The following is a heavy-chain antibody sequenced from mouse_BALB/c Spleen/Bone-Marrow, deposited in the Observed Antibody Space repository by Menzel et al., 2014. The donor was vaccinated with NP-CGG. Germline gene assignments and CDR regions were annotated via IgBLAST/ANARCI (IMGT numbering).Heavy chain of an antibody. D-gene: IGHD2-14*01. Sequence: VQLQQSGPELEKPGASVMISCKASGYSFTGYNMNWVKQSNGKSLEWIGNIDPYYGGISYNQKFKDKATLTVDKSSSTAYMQLESLTSEDSAVYYCARSIEYRPLTYWGQGTLVTVSA. CDR1: GYSFTGYN. CDR3: ARSIEYRPLTY. V-gene: IGHV1-39*01. CDR2: IDPYYGGI. J-gene: IGHJ3*01.